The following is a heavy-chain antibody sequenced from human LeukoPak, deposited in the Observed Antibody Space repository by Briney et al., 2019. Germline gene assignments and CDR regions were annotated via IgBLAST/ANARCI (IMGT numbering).Heavy chain of an antibody. V-gene: IGHV1-2*02. CDR2: INPNSGGT. Sequence: ASVKVSCKASGYTFTGYYMHWVRQAPGQGLEWMGWINPNSGGTNYAQKFQGRVTMTRDTSISTAYMELSRLRSDDTAVYYCARGNYYDSSGYYYNWGQGTLVTVSS. J-gene: IGHJ4*02. D-gene: IGHD3-22*01. CDR3: ARGNYYDSSGYYYN. CDR1: GYTFTGYY.